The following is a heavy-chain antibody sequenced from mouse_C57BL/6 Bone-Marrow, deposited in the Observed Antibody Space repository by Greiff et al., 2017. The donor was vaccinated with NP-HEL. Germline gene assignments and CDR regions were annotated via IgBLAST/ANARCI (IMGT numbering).Heavy chain of an antibody. J-gene: IGHJ2*01. CDR3: ARYRRYLDY. V-gene: IGHV7-3*01. CDR1: GFTFTDYY. Sequence: EVKLMESGGGLVQPGGSLSLSCAASGFTFTDYYMSWVRQPPGKALEWLGFIRNKANGYTTDYSASVKGRFTISRDNSQSILYLQMNALRAEDSATYYCARYRRYLDYWGQGTTLTVSS. CDR2: IRNKANGYTT.